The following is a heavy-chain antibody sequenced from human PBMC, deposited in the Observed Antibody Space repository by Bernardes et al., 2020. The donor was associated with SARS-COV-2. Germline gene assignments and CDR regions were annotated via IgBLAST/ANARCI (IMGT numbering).Heavy chain of an antibody. CDR1: GFSFSNHR. CDR2: IDQDGRGK. J-gene: IGHJ4*02. Sequence: GGSLRLSCAASGFSFSNHRMSWVRQAPGKGLEWVANIDQDGRGKYYADSLKGRFTISRDSARDSLSLQMDSLRVDDTAVYYCVRITIQGIHYLDSWGQGTLVTVSS. D-gene: IGHD1-1*01. CDR3: VRITIQGIHYLDS. V-gene: IGHV3-7*03.